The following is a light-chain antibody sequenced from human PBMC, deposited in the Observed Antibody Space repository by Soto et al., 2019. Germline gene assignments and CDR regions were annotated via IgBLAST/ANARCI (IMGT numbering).Light chain of an antibody. CDR3: QQYYSTPWT. V-gene: IGKV4-1*01. CDR2: WAS. CDR1: QSVLYSSNNKNY. Sequence: IVMTQSPDSLAVSLGERATINCKSSQSVLYSSNNKNYLAWYQQKPGQPPKPLIYWASTRESGVPDRFSSSGSGTDFTLTISSLQAEDVAVYYCQQYYSTPWTFGQGTKVEIK. J-gene: IGKJ1*01.